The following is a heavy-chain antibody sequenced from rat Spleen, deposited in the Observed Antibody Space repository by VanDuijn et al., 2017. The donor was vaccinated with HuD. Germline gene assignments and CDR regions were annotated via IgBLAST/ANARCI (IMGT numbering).Heavy chain of an antibody. CDR3: ARAGYLRDWYFDF. CDR1: GITFSDYY. Sequence: EVQLVESGGGLVQPGRSMKLSCVASGITFSDYYMAWVRQAPTKGLEWVASISYDGGGTYYRDSVKGRFTISRDNAKSSLYLQMDNLRSEDTATYYCARAGYLRDWYFDFWGPGTMVTVSS. CDR2: ISYDGGGT. J-gene: IGHJ1*01. D-gene: IGHD2-2*01. V-gene: IGHV5-20*01.